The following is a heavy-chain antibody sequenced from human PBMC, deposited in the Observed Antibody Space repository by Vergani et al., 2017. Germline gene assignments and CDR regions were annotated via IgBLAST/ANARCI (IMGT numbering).Heavy chain of an antibody. J-gene: IGHJ6*02. CDR2: IIPILGIA. Sequence: QVQLVQSGAEVKKPGSSVKVSYKASGGTFSSYAISWVRQAPGQGLEWMGRIIPILGIANYAQKFQGRVTITADKSTSTAYMELSSLRSEDTAVYYCARDGDGDDYGMDVWGQGTTVTVSS. D-gene: IGHD4-17*01. CDR3: ARDGDGDDYGMDV. V-gene: IGHV1-69*04. CDR1: GGTFSSYA.